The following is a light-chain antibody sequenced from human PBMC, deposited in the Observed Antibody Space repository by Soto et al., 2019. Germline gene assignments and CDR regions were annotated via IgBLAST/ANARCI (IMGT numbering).Light chain of an antibody. V-gene: IGKV1-27*01. CDR3: QRYNSDPLT. CDR1: LPISNY. Sequence: QLTQSPSSLSAPVGDRVTITCRASLPISNYLAWYQQKKGKVPKLLIYAASTLQSGVPSRFSGRGSGTDFTLTISGLQAEDVETYYCQRYNSDPLTFGGGTKVDIK. J-gene: IGKJ4*01. CDR2: AAS.